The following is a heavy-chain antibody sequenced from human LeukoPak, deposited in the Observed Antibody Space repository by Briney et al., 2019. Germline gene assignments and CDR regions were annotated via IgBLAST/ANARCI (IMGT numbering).Heavy chain of an antibody. Sequence: SETLSLTCTVSGGSISSYYWSWIRQPPGKGLEWIGYIYYSGSTNYNPSLKSRVTISVDTSKNQFPLKLSSVTAADTAVYYCARETYYYDSSGYFLSAFDIWGQGTMVTVSS. V-gene: IGHV4-59*01. CDR3: ARETYYYDSSGYFLSAFDI. D-gene: IGHD3-22*01. CDR1: GGSISSYY. J-gene: IGHJ3*02. CDR2: IYYSGST.